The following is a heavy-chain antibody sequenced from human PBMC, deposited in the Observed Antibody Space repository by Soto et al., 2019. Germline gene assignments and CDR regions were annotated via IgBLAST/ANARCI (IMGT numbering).Heavy chain of an antibody. CDR1: GFTFSGYX. J-gene: IGHJ6*02. V-gene: IGHV3-23*01. D-gene: IGHD2-21*01. Sequence: GGSLRLSCAGSGFTFSGYXMRWVXQVPEKGLEWVSXVTANGVGPYYSDSVKGRFTISRDNSKSTLYLQMNRLRADDTAVYYCAKLTSVSRPPYYVMDVWGQGTAVTVSS. CDR2: VTANGVGP. CDR3: AKLTSVSRPPYYVMDV.